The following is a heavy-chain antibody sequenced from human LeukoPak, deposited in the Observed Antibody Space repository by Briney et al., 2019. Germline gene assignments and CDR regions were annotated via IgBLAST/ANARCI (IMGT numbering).Heavy chain of an antibody. CDR2: LSTSGST. Sequence: PSETLSLTCTVSGGSISNYYWSWIRQPAGKGLEWIGRLSTSGSTNYNPSLQSRVNMSVDTSQNQFSLKLSPLTAADTAVYYCARDGSGSSGYYSAVEIWGRGTMVTVSS. V-gene: IGHV4-4*07. D-gene: IGHD3-22*01. CDR1: GGSISNYY. J-gene: IGHJ3*02. CDR3: ARDGSGSSGYYSAVEI.